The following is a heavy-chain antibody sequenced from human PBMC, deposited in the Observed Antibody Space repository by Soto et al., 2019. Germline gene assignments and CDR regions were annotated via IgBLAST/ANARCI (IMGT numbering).Heavy chain of an antibody. Sequence: QVQLQESGPGLVKPSETLSLTCTVSGGSISSYYWSWIRQPAGKGLEWIGRIYTSGSTNYNPSLKSRVTMSVDTAKNQFSLKLSSVTAADTAVYYCARDDLSGPELARPQKRGYYYYGMDVWGQGTTVTVSS. CDR2: IYTSGST. J-gene: IGHJ6*02. V-gene: IGHV4-4*07. CDR1: GGSISSYY. CDR3: ARDDLSGPELARPQKRGYYYYGMDV. D-gene: IGHD2-15*01.